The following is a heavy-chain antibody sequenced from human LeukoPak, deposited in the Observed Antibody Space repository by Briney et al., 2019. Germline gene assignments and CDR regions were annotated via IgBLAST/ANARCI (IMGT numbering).Heavy chain of an antibody. V-gene: IGHV3-21*01. D-gene: IGHD3-10*01. CDR3: ATEGRGVHFDS. J-gene: IGHJ4*02. Sequence: GGPLRLSCAASGFIFSSYGMNWVRQAPGKGLEWVASIDTTSYTYHADSVKGRFTISRDNAKMSLFLQMNSLRPEDTAVYFCATEGRGVHFDSWGQGTLVTVSS. CDR2: IDTTSYT. CDR1: GFIFSSYG.